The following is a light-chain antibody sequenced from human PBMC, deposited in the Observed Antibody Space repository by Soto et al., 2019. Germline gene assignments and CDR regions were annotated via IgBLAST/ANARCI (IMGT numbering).Light chain of an antibody. CDR3: QQSARVPRT. J-gene: IGKJ2*01. CDR1: QTINTF. V-gene: IGKV1-39*01. CDR2: SAS. Sequence: DIQMTQSPSSLSASVGGGVTITCRASQTINTFLNWYQQKPGKAPKLLIHSASKLQSGVPSRFSGSGSGTDFTLTISSLQPEDFATYYCQQSARVPRTFGHGTKLEIK.